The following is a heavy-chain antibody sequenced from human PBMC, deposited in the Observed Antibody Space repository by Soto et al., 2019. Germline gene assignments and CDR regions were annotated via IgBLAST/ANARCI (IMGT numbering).Heavy chain of an antibody. CDR3: ARDPRSITGTTTSEDVQH. D-gene: IGHD1-20*01. Sequence: QAQLMQSGAEVKKPGSSVKVSCKASGGTFSGYAINWVRQAPGQGLEWMGGIIPLLGITDYGQKFQGRITIAADESTGTAYMDLRGLRSEDTAVYYWARDPRSITGTTTSEDVQHWGPGTRVSVSS. CDR2: IIPLLGIT. V-gene: IGHV1-69*01. J-gene: IGHJ1*01. CDR1: GGTFSGYA.